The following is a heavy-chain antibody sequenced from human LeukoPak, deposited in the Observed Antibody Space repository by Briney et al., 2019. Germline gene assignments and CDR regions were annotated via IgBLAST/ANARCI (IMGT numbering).Heavy chain of an antibody. CDR2: IRFDGSNI. V-gene: IGHV3-30*02. CDR1: GFSFSSHG. Sequence: LPGGSLRLSCAASGFSFSSHGMHWVRQAPGKGLEWVTFIRFDGSNIYYVDSVKGRFTISRDNSKNTLYLQMNSLRPEDTAVYYCAKVLVVRGINYYHYSTDLWGQGTTVTVSS. D-gene: IGHD3-10*01. CDR3: AKVLVVRGINYYHYSTDL. J-gene: IGHJ6*02.